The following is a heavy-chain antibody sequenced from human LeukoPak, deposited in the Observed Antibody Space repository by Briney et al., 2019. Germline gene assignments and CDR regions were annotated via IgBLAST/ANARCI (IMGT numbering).Heavy chain of an antibody. D-gene: IGHD5-24*01. J-gene: IGHJ4*02. CDR1: GFTFSNFG. Sequence: GGSLRLSCAAFGFTFSNFGMHWVRQAPGKGLEWVTFIRYDGTNKYYADSVKGRFTISRDNSKNTLYLQMNSLRVEDTAMYYCAKVEMSTSPGGIDYWGQGTLVTVSS. CDR3: AKVEMSTSPGGIDY. V-gene: IGHV3-30*02. CDR2: IRYDGTNK.